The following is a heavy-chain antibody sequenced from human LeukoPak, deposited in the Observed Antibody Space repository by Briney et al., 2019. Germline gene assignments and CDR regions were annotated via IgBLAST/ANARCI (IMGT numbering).Heavy chain of an antibody. Sequence: PGGSLRLSCAASGFTFSSLGMHWVRQAPGKGLEWVSAISGSGGSTYYADSVKGRFTVSRDNSKNTLYLQMNSLRAEDTAVYYCTKYQLLSDYYYMDVWGKGTTVTVSS. D-gene: IGHD2-2*01. V-gene: IGHV3-23*01. CDR2: ISGSGGST. CDR1: GFTFSSLG. CDR3: TKYQLLSDYYYMDV. J-gene: IGHJ6*03.